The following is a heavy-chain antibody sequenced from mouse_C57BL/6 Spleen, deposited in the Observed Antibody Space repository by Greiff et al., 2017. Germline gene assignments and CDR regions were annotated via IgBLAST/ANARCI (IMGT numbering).Heavy chain of an antibody. CDR2: ISSGSSTI. J-gene: IGHJ2*01. CDR1: GFTFSDYG. D-gene: IGHD1-1*01. Sequence: DVQLVESGGGLVKPGGSLKLSCAASGFTFSDYGMHWVRQAPEKGLEWVAYISSGSSTIYYADTVKGRFTISRDNAKNTLFLQMTSLRSEDTAMYYCAKSTTVVANLDYWGQGTTLTVSS. V-gene: IGHV5-17*01. CDR3: AKSTTVVANLDY.